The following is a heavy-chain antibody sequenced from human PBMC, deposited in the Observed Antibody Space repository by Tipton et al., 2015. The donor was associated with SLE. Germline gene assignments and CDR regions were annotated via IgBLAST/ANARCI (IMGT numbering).Heavy chain of an antibody. J-gene: IGHJ6*02. CDR1: GGSFSGYY. CDR3: ARHWSCSGGSCYSGYYYYYGMDV. CDR2: IYTSGST. Sequence: TLSLTCAVYGGSFSGYYWSWIRQPPGKGLEWIGYIYTSGSTNYNPSLKSRVTISVDTSKNQFSLKLSSVTAADTAVYYCARHWSCSGGSCYSGYYYYYGMDVWGQGTTVTVSS. V-gene: IGHV4-4*09. D-gene: IGHD2-15*01.